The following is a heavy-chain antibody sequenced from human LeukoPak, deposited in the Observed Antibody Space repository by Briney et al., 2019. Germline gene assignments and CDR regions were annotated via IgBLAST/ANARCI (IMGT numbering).Heavy chain of an antibody. CDR1: GGTFISYA. D-gene: IGHD3-22*01. V-gene: IGHV1-69*05. J-gene: IGHJ4*02. CDR2: IIPIFGTA. Sequence: GASVKVSCKASGGTFISYAISWVRQAPGQGLEWMGRIIPIFGTANYAQKFQGRVTITTDESTSTAYMELSSLRSEDTAVYYCAREGTDYYDSSGYFWGQGTLVTVSS. CDR3: AREGTDYYDSSGYF.